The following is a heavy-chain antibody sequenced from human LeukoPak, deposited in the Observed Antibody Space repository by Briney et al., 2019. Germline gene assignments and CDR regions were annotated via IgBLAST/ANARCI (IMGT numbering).Heavy chain of an antibody. J-gene: IGHJ5*02. CDR3: AREGTFSSPRNWFDP. D-gene: IGHD6-13*01. V-gene: IGHV1-46*01. CDR2: ISPSGGST. CDR1: GYTFTNYY. Sequence: EASVKVSCKASGYTFTNYYMHWVRQAPGQGLEWMGMISPSGGSTTYAQKFQGRVTMTRDTSTSTVYMELSILRSEDTAVYYCAREGTFSSPRNWFDPWGQGTLVTVSS.